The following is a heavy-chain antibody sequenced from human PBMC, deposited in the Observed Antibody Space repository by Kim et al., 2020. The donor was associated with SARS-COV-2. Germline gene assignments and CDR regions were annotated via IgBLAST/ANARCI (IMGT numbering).Heavy chain of an antibody. Sequence: GESLKISCKGSGYSFTSYWISWVRQMPGKGLEWMGRIDPSDSYTNYSPSFQGHVTISADKSISTAYLQWSSLKASDTAMYYCARQGGAEYYYYGMDVWGQGTTVTVSS. CDR1: GYSFTSYW. V-gene: IGHV5-10-1*01. CDR3: ARQGGAEYYYYGMDV. J-gene: IGHJ6*02. CDR2: IDPSDSYT.